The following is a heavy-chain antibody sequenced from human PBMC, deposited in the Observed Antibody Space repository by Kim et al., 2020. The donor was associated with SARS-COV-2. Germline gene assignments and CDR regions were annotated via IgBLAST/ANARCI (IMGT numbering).Heavy chain of an antibody. CDR3: ARGHPAVTTPTFHY. Sequence: GGSLRLSCAASGFTFSSYGMYWVRQVTGKGLEWVSAISTAGDTYYPGSVKGRFTISSENAKNSLYLQMNSLRAGDTAVYYCARGHPAVTTPTFHYWGQGTLVTVSS. V-gene: IGHV3-13*01. J-gene: IGHJ4*02. CDR1: GFTFSSYG. CDR2: ISTAGDT. D-gene: IGHD4-17*01.